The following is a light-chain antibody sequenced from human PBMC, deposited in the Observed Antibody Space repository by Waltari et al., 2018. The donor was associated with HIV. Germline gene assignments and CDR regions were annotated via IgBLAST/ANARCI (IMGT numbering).Light chain of an antibody. V-gene: IGKV2-28*01. CDR2: LGS. CDR3: MQGLYTPTT. CDR1: QSLLPSNGYNY. J-gene: IGKJ5*01. Sequence: DVVMTQSPLSLLVTPGEPASLSCRSSQSLLPSNGYNYLDWYLQKPGQSPQLLIYLGSHRASGVPHRFSGSGSGTDFTLEISRVEAEDVGVYYYMQGLYTPTTFGQGTRLEI.